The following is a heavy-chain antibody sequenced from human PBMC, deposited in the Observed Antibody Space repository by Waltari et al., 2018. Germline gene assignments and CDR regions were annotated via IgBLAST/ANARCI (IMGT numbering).Heavy chain of an antibody. Sequence: EVQLVQSGAEVKKSGESLRISCKGSGNIFTSHWINWVRQVPGEGLGWRGRVDPRDAHNKNSPSFQGHVTVSVDNSITTAYLQWRSLRASDTAIYYCVGQELLTGPVEWLDPWGQGSLVTVSS. J-gene: IGHJ5*02. D-gene: IGHD1-26*01. CDR2: VDPRDAHN. CDR1: GNIFTSHW. CDR3: VGQELLTGPVEWLDP. V-gene: IGHV5-10-1*03.